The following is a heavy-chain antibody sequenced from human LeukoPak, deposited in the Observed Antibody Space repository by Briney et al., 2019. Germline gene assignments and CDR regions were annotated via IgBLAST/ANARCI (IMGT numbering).Heavy chain of an antibody. D-gene: IGHD2-2*01. V-gene: IGHV4-34*01. CDR1: GGSISSYY. CDR2: INHSGST. CDR3: ARLYGGSGSTSPIGGVDY. J-gene: IGHJ4*02. Sequence: PSETLSLTCTVSGGSISSYYWSWIRQPPGKGLEWIGEINHSGSTNYNPSLKSRVTISVDTSKNQFSLKLSSVTAADTAVYYCARLYGGSGSTSPIGGVDYWGQGTLVTVSS.